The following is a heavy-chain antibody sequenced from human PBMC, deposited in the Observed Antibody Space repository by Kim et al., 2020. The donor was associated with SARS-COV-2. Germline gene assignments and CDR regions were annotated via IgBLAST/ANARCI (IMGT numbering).Heavy chain of an antibody. V-gene: IGHV4-31*02. Sequence: SRVTISVDTSKNQFSLKLSSVTAADTAVYYCARAQGLTIFGVVIINYMDVWGKGTTVTVSS. J-gene: IGHJ6*03. D-gene: IGHD3-3*01. CDR3: ARAQGLTIFGVVIINYMDV.